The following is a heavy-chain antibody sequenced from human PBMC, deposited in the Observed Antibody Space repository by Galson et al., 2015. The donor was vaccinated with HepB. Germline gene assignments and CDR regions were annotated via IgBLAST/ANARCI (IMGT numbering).Heavy chain of an antibody. CDR1: GYTFTSYA. J-gene: IGHJ4*02. CDR3: ARGRRRFLEWLIKKPDGFDY. D-gene: IGHD3-3*01. V-gene: IGHV7-4-1*02. CDR2: INTNTGNP. Sequence: SVKVSCKASGYTFTSYAMNWVRQAPGQGLEWMGWINTNTGNPTYAQGFTGRFVFSLDTSVSTAYLQISSLKAEDTAVYYCARGRRRFLEWLIKKPDGFDYWGQGTLVTVSS.